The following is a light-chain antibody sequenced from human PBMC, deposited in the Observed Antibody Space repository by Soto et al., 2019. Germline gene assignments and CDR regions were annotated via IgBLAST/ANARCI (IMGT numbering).Light chain of an antibody. J-gene: IGLJ2*01. CDR2: ANN. CDR3: TAWDDNLSAVV. V-gene: IGLV1-47*02. CDR1: GSNIGTFY. Sequence: QSVLTQSTSTSATPGQGVSISCSGGGSNIGTFYVSWYQHVPGTAPRLLIYANNQRPSVVPDRVSGSKSGTSASLAISGLRSEDEGYYYCTAWDDNLSAVVFGGGTKVTVL.